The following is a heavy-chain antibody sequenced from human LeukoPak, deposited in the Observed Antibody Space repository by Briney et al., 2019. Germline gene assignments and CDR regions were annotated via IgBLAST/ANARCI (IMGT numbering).Heavy chain of an antibody. V-gene: IGHV1-2*02. D-gene: IGHD3-10*01. CDR2: ISPNSGGT. CDR3: ARTTYYYGNFDY. Sequence: GASVKVSCKASGYTFNDYYIHWLRQAPGQGLEWMGWISPNSGGTNYAQKFQGRVTMTRDTSISTDYMDLSRLRSDDTAVYYCARTTYYYGNFDYWGQGTLVTVSS. CDR1: GYTFNDYY. J-gene: IGHJ4*02.